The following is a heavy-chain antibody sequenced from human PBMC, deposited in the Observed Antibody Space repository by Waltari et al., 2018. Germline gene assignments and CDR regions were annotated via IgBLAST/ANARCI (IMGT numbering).Heavy chain of an antibody. D-gene: IGHD6-13*01. Sequence: QVQLQESGPGLVKPSQTLSLTCTVSGGSISSGSYYWSWIRQPAGKGLEWIGRIYTSGSTNYNPSLKSRVTISVDTSKNQFSLKLSSVTAADTAVYYCARGGSSWYNVDYFDYWGQGTLVTVSS. CDR2: IYTSGST. CDR1: GGSISSGSYY. J-gene: IGHJ4*02. V-gene: IGHV4-61*02. CDR3: ARGGSSWYNVDYFDY.